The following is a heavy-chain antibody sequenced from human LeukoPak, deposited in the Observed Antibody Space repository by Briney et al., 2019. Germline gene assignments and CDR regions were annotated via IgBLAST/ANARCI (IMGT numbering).Heavy chain of an antibody. D-gene: IGHD6-25*01. Sequence: SETLSLTCTVSGGSISDYSWSWIRQPPGKGLEWIGNLYYNGSANHNPSLKSRVTISSDASKNQFSLKLTSVTAADTAVYYCARAGGIRTAALDLDYWGQGTLVTVSS. J-gene: IGHJ4*02. CDR1: GGSISDYS. CDR2: LYYNGSA. V-gene: IGHV4-59*01. CDR3: ARAGGIRTAALDLDY.